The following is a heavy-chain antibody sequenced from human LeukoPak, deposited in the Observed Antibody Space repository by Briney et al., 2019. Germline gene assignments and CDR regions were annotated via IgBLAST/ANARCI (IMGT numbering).Heavy chain of an antibody. Sequence: GGSLGLSCAASGFTFSSYEMNWVRQAPGRGLEWVSYISSSGSTIYYADSVKGRFTISRDNAKNSLYLQMNSLRAEDTAVYYCAELGITMIGGVWGKGTTVTVSS. V-gene: IGHV3-48*03. CDR2: ISSSGSTI. CDR3: AELGITMIGGV. D-gene: IGHD3-10*02. CDR1: GFTFSSYE. J-gene: IGHJ6*04.